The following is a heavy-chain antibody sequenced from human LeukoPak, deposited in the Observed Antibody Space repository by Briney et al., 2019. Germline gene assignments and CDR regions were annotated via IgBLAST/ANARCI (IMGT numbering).Heavy chain of an antibody. J-gene: IGHJ4*02. CDR1: GFTFSSYG. Sequence: GGSLRLSCAASGFTFSSYGMHWVRQAPGKGLEWEAVISYDGSNKYYADSVKGRFTISRDNSKNTLYLQMNSLRAEDTAVYYCAKSIPEWATAFDYWGQGTLVTVSS. D-gene: IGHD5-12*01. V-gene: IGHV3-30*18. CDR3: AKSIPEWATAFDY. CDR2: ISYDGSNK.